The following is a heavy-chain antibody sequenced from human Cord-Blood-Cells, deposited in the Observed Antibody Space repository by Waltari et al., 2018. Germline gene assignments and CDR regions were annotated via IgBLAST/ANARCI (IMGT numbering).Heavy chain of an antibody. D-gene: IGHD3-22*01. CDR1: GFNFSSYG. V-gene: IGHV3-30*18. CDR3: AKVPYYDSSGDAFDI. Sequence: QVQLVESGGGVVQPGRSLRLSCAASGFNFSSYGMHGVRQARGKGLEWVAVISYDGSNKYYADSVKGRFTISRDNSKNTLYLQMNSLRAEDTAVYYCAKVPYYDSSGDAFDIWGQGTMVTVSS. CDR2: ISYDGSNK. J-gene: IGHJ3*02.